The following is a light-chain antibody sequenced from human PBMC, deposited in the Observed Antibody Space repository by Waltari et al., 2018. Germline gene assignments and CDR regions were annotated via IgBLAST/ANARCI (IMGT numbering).Light chain of an antibody. CDR3: QQCHTTPPNT. Sequence: DIMMTQSPDSLAVSLGERATIHCKSSQSVLYRANNKNYLAGYQQKPGQPPKLLIDWASIREPGVPDRFSGSGSGTDFTLTISSLQAEDVAVYYCQQCHTTPPNTFGQGTRLEIK. J-gene: IGKJ5*01. CDR2: WAS. CDR1: QSVLYRANNKNY. V-gene: IGKV4-1*01.